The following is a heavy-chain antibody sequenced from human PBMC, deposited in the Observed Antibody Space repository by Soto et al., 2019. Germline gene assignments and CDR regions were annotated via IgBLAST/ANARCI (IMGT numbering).Heavy chain of an antibody. V-gene: IGHV1-3*01. CDR1: GYTFTSYA. D-gene: IGHD6-13*01. CDR2: INAGNGNT. J-gene: IGHJ3*02. Sequence: GASVKVSCKASGYTFTSYAMHWVRQAPGQRLEWMGWINAGNGNTKYSQKFQGRVTITRDTSASTAYMELSSLRSEDTAVYYCAREGGYSSSWYDGAFDIWGQGTMVTVSS. CDR3: AREGGYSSSWYDGAFDI.